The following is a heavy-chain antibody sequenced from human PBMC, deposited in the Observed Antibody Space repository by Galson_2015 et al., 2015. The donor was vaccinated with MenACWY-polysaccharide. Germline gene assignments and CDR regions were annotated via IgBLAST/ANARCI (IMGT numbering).Heavy chain of an antibody. J-gene: IGHJ4*02. CDR2: PYYRSKWYN. CDR3: VRQPWQGAF. V-gene: IGHV6-1*01. D-gene: IGHD3-16*01. CDR1: GDSVSSNSAA. Sequence: CAISGDSVSSNSAAWNWIRQSPSRGLEWLGWPYYRSKWYNDYAVSVKRRITINADTSKNQCSLQLNSVTPEDTAVYYCVRQPWQGAFWGQGTLVTVSS.